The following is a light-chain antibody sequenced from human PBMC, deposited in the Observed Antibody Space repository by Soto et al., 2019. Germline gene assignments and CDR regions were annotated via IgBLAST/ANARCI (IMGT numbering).Light chain of an antibody. V-gene: IGLV2-8*01. J-gene: IGLJ1*01. CDR1: SSDVDHSNF. CDR3: NAQADNGKHV. CDR2: EVS. Sequence: QYALTQSPSASGSPGQSVTISCTGSSSDVDHSNFVSWYQQHPGKGPKLIIYEVSKRPSGVPDRFSGAKSGNTASLSVSGLQDEDEADYFCNAQADNGKHVFGTGTKLTVL.